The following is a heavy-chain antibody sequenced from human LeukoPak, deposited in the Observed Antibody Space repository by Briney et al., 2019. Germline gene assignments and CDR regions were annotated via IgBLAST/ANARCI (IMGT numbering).Heavy chain of an antibody. D-gene: IGHD1-1*01. V-gene: IGHV1-18*01. CDR2: ISPYKGNT. CDR1: GYTFTSYG. CDR3: AIRTGTYPYYFDY. J-gene: IGHJ4*02. Sequence: ASVKVSCKASGYTFTSYGISWMRQAPGQRLEWMGWISPYKGNTNYAQKVQGRVTMTTDTSTSTAYLELRSLRSDDTAMYYCAIRTGTYPYYFDYWGQGTLVTVSS.